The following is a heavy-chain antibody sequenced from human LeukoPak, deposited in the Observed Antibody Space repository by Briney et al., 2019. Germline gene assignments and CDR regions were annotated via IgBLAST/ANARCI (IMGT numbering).Heavy chain of an antibody. J-gene: IGHJ4*02. CDR3: ARVLRKGVSYFDY. CDR2: INHSGST. D-gene: IGHD3-10*01. V-gene: IGHV4-34*01. CDR1: GGSFGGYY. Sequence: SETLSLTCAVYGGSFGGYYWSWIRQPPGKGLEWIGEINHSGSTNYNPSLKSRVTISVDTSKNQFSLKLSSVTAADTAVYYCARVLRKGVSYFDYWGQGTLVTVSS.